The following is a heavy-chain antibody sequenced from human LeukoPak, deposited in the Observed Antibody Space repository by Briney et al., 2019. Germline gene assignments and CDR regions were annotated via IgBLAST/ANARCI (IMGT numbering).Heavy chain of an antibody. Sequence: PSETLSLTCVVSGGSISSTKWWSWVRQPPEKGLEWIGEIHHSGGTNYNPSLKSRLRISIDKSKKQFSLNLSSVTAADTAIYYCASRSTSLYCGGDCSNFDYWGQGTLVTVSS. CDR1: GGSISSTKW. CDR2: IHHSGGT. CDR3: ASRSTSLYCGGDCSNFDY. D-gene: IGHD2-21*02. V-gene: IGHV4-4*02. J-gene: IGHJ4*02.